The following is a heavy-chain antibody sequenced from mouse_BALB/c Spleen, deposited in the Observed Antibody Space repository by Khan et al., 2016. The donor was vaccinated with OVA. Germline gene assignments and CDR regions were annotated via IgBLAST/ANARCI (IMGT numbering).Heavy chain of an antibody. CDR2: IDPFSGST. Sequence: EVQLQQSGPELMKPGASVKISCMASGYSFTTYYIHWVMQSHGKSLEWIGYIDPFSGSTTYNQKFKGKATLTVDKPSSTAYIHLSNLTSEDSAVYYCTRHGYVAWFTYWGQGTLVTVSA. CDR1: GYSFTTYY. J-gene: IGHJ3*01. CDR3: TRHGYVAWFTY. V-gene: IGHV1S135*01. D-gene: IGHD2-2*01.